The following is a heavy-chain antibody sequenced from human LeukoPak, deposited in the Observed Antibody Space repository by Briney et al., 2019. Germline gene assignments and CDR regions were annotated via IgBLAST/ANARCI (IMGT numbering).Heavy chain of an antibody. J-gene: IGHJ4*02. CDR1: GFTLSSYW. CDR2: IKQDGSEK. V-gene: IGHV3-7*03. D-gene: IGHD6-6*01. CDR3: AKVRPREPSSSSSGFDY. Sequence: PGGSLRLSCAASGFTLSSYWMSWVRQAPGNGREWVGNIKQDGSEKYYVDSVKGRFTISRDNAKNSLYLQMNSLRAEDTALYYCAKVRPREPSSSSSGFDYWGQGTLVTVSS.